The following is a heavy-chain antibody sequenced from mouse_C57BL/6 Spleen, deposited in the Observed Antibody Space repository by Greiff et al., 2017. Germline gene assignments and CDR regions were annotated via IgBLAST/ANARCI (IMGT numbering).Heavy chain of an antibody. CDR3: ARDGYYGFAY. V-gene: IGHV1-82*01. D-gene: IGHD2-3*01. CDR1: GYAFSSSW. CDR2: IYPGDGDT. Sequence: QVQLKQSGPELVKPGASVKISCKASGYAFSSSWMNWVKQRPGKGLEWIGRIYPGDGDTNYNGKFKGKATLTADQSSSTAYMQLSSLTSEDSAVYFCARDGYYGFAYWGQGTLVTVSA. J-gene: IGHJ3*01.